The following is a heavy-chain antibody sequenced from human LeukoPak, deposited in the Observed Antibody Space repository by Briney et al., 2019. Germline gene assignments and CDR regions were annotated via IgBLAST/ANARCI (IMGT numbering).Heavy chain of an antibody. CDR1: GGHISSSRYY. Sequence: PSETLSLTCSVSGGHISSSRYYWGWTRQPPGQGLEWIGCIYYSGSTYYHPSLKSRVTISVDTSKNQFSLKLSSVTAADTAVYYCARRERFACWFDPWGQGTLVTVSS. D-gene: IGHD3-10*01. CDR3: ARRERFACWFDP. J-gene: IGHJ5*02. V-gene: IGHV4-39*01. CDR2: IYYSGST.